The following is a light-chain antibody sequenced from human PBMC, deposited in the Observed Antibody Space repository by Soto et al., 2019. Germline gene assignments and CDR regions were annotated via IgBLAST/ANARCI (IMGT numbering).Light chain of an antibody. V-gene: IGKV3-15*01. CDR1: QSINGN. CDR3: QQYENWPWT. J-gene: IGKJ1*01. CDR2: GAS. Sequence: EKVMTQSPATLSVSLGERATLSCRASQSINGNLAWYQQKPGQAPRLLIYGASTRATDIPDRFSGSGYGTEFTLTIRSLQSEDFVVYYCQQYENWPWTFGQGTKVEIK.